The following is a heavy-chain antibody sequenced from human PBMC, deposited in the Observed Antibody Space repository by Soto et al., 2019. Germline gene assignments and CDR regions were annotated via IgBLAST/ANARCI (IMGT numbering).Heavy chain of an antibody. V-gene: IGHV4-38-2*01. CDR3: ARVHVMVVAGSTFDY. J-gene: IGHJ4*01. Sequence: FEPLSLTWPVSGCSIRSGSYWAWIQQPPGKGPEWIASIYHGGTTFYNPSLKSRITISVDTSNNQFSLKLTSVTAADTAVYYCARVHVMVVAGSTFDYWGHGTLVQSPQ. D-gene: IGHD6-19*01. CDR1: GCSIRSGSY. CDR2: IYHGGTT.